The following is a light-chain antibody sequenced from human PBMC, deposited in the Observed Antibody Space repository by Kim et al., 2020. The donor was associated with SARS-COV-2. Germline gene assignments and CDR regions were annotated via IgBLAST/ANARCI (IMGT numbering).Light chain of an antibody. CDR1: SSDIGSYNY. V-gene: IGLV2-14*01. Sequence: QSALTQPASVSGSPGQSITISCTGTSSDIGSYNYVSWFQQHPGKAPKIIIYDVFKWPSEFSDRFSGSKSGNTASLTISGLQTEDEADYYCCSYTRNTTYVFGTGTKVTVL. CDR2: DVF. J-gene: IGLJ1*01. CDR3: CSYTRNTTYV.